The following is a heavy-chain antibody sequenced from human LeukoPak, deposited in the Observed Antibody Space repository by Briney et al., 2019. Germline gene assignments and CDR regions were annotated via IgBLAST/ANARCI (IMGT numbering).Heavy chain of an antibody. J-gene: IGHJ3*02. D-gene: IGHD1/OR15-1a*01. Sequence: GGSLRLSCAASGFTFSSHAMSWVRQAPGKGLEWVSGISVSGGSTYYGDSVKGRFTISRDNSKNTLYLQMNSLRAEDTAVYYCASRSSGQQIFDIWGQGTMVTVSS. CDR3: ASRSSGQQIFDI. CDR2: ISVSGGST. V-gene: IGHV3-23*01. CDR1: GFTFSSHA.